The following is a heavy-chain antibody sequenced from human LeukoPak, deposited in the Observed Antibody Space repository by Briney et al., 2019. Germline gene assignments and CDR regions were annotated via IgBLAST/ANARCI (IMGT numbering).Heavy chain of an antibody. J-gene: IGHJ4*02. CDR3: ARGDYYDSSGYYSLFDY. CDR2: INPSGGST. V-gene: IGHV1-46*01. Sequence: ASVKVSCKASGYTFTSYYMHWVRQAPGQGLEWMGIINPSGGSTSYAQKFQGRVTMTRDMSTSTVYMELSSLRSEDTAVYYCARGDYYDSSGYYSLFDYWGQGTLVTVSS. D-gene: IGHD3-22*01. CDR1: GYTFTSYY.